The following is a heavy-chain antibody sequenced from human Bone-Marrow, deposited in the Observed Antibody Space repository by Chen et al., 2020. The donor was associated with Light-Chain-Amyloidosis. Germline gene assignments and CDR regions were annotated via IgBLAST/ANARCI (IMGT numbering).Heavy chain of an antibody. CDR3: AKDISYDDILPGYPADAFDI. CDR1: GVAFSSYA. J-gene: IGHJ3*02. V-gene: IGHV3-23*01. CDR2: ISGSGGSR. Sequence: GVAFSSYAMSWVRQAPGKGLEWVSTISGSGGSRYYGDSVKGRLTISRDNSKTALFLQMNSLRAEDTAVYYCAKDISYDDILPGYPADAFDIWGQGTMVTVSS. D-gene: IGHD3-9*01.